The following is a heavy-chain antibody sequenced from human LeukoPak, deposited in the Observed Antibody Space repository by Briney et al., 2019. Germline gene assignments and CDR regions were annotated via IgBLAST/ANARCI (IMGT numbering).Heavy chain of an antibody. V-gene: IGHV1-69*04. J-gene: IGHJ4*02. Sequence: SVKVSCKASGGTFSSYAISWVRQAPGQGLEWMGRIIPILGIANYAQKLQGRVTMTTDTSTSTAYMELRSLRSDDTAVYYCARAHDILTGYYGYWGQGTLVTVSS. CDR1: GGTFSSYA. CDR3: ARAHDILTGYYGY. D-gene: IGHD3-9*01. CDR2: IIPILGIA.